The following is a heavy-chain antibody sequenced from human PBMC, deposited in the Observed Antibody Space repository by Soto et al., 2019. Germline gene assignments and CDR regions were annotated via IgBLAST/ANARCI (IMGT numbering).Heavy chain of an antibody. Sequence: QVQLQESGPGLVKPSQTLSLTCTVSGGSISSGGYYWSWIRRHPGKGLEWIGYIYDSGSTYYNPSLKSRITMSVDTSKNQCSLKLSSVNAADTDVYYCASADGGGACDFWGQWTMVTVSS. CDR2: IYDSGST. CDR3: ASADGGGACDF. J-gene: IGHJ3*01. D-gene: IGHD4-17*01. V-gene: IGHV4-31*03. CDR1: GGSISSGGYY.